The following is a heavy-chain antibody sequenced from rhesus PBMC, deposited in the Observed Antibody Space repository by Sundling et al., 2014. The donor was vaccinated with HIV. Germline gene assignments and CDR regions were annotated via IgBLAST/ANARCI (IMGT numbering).Heavy chain of an antibody. CDR3: ARSLYDGDYGYYDMFLDS. J-gene: IGHJ6*01. V-gene: IGHV4-80*01. CDR2: IYGSSGST. Sequence: QVQLQESGPGVVKPSETLSLTCTVSGASISSFWWTWIRQPPGKGLEWIGNIYGSSGSTYYNPSLKSRVTLSVDTSENQFSLKVTSVTAADTAVYYCARSLYDGDYGYYDMFLDSWGQGVVVTVSS. D-gene: IGHD3-9*01. CDR1: GASISSFW.